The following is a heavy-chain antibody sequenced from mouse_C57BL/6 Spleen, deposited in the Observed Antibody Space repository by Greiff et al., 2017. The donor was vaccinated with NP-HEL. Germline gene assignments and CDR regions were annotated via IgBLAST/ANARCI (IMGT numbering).Heavy chain of an antibody. CDR1: GYTFTSYW. CDR3: AREGQLRPYAMDY. J-gene: IGHJ4*01. V-gene: IGHV1-55*01. CDR2: IYPGSGST. Sequence: QVQLQQSGAELVKPGASVKMSCKASGYTFTSYWITWVKQRPGQGLEWIGDIYPGSGSTNYNEKFKSKATLTVDTSSSTAYMQLSSLTSEDSAVYYCAREGQLRPYAMDYWGQGTSVTVSS. D-gene: IGHD3-2*02.